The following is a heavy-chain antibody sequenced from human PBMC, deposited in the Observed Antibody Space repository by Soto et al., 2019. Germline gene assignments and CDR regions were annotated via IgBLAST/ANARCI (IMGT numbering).Heavy chain of an antibody. CDR2: IKSETDGGTG. J-gene: IGHJ4*02. D-gene: IGHD6-13*01. CDR3: TTDLKTGTERGKYDY. CDR1: GFTFNNAW. V-gene: IGHV3-15*01. Sequence: EVHLEESGGGLVKPGGSLRLSCVASGFTFNNAWMSWVRQAPGKGLEWVGRIKSETDGGTGDYAAPVKGRFTISRDDSRNTRYLQMNSLKAEDTAVYYCTTDLKTGTERGKYDYWGQGTVVTVSS.